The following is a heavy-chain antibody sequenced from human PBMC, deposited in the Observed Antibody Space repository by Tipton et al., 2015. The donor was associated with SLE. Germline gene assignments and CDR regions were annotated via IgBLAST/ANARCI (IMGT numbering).Heavy chain of an antibody. J-gene: IGHJ4*02. Sequence: TLSLTCTVSGGSITSHYWSWIRQSPGKGLEWIGYMYYSGNANYNPSLKSRVTISVDTSKNQFSLKLSSVTAADTAVYYCAIRDGSYGVDYWGQGTLVTVSS. CDR3: AIRDGSYGVDY. V-gene: IGHV4-59*08. D-gene: IGHD1-26*01. CDR1: GGSITSHY. CDR2: MYYSGNA.